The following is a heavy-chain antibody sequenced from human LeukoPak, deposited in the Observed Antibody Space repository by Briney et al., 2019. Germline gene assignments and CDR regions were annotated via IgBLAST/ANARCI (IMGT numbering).Heavy chain of an antibody. D-gene: IGHD5-12*01. V-gene: IGHV5-51*01. CDR2: IYPGDSDT. CDR1: GYSFTTHW. Sequence: GESLKISCKASGYSFTTHWIGWVRQMPGKGLEWMGIIYPGDSDTRYSPSFQGHVTISADKSISTAYLQWSSLKASDTAMYYCAGGLGGYDHYFDYWGQGTLVTVSS. CDR3: AGGLGGYDHYFDY. J-gene: IGHJ4*02.